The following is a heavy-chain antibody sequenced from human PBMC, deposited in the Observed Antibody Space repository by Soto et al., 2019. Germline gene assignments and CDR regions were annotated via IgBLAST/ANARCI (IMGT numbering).Heavy chain of an antibody. Sequence: GGSLRLSCAASGFTFSSYAMSWVRQAPGKGLEWVSVISGSGGSIYYADSVKGRFTISRDNSKNTLYLQMNSLRAEDTAVYYCARRYCSGGSCHLDYWGQGTLVTVSS. J-gene: IGHJ4*02. CDR2: ISGSGGSI. CDR1: GFTFSSYA. D-gene: IGHD2-15*01. CDR3: ARRYCSGGSCHLDY. V-gene: IGHV3-23*01.